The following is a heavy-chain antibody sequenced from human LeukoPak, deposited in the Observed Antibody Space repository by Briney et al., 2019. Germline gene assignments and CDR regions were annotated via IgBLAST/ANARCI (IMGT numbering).Heavy chain of an antibody. CDR1: GYTFANFR. V-gene: IGHV5-51*01. J-gene: IGHJ4*02. CDR2: IFPRDSHT. CDR3: ARRVLDYFEH. D-gene: IGHD4/OR15-4a*01. Sequence: GESLKISCKASGYTFANFRIGWVRQMPGKGLEWMGIIFPRDSHTRYSPSFQAQVSISADKSIDTAYLQWSSLKASDTAMYYCARRVLDYFEHWGQGTLVTVSS.